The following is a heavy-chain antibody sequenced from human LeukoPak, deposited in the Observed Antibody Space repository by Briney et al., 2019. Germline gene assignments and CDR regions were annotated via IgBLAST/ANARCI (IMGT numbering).Heavy chain of an antibody. CDR2: IYYSGST. V-gene: IGHV4-39*01. Sequence: PSETLSLTCTVSGGSISSSSYYWGWIRQPPGKGLEWIGSIYYSGSTYYNPSLKSRVTISADTSKNQFSLKLSSVTAADTAVYYCARQTRLIDWFEKVIYFDYWGQGTLVTVSS. D-gene: IGHD3-9*01. CDR1: GGSISSSSYY. CDR3: ARQTRLIDWFEKVIYFDY. J-gene: IGHJ4*02.